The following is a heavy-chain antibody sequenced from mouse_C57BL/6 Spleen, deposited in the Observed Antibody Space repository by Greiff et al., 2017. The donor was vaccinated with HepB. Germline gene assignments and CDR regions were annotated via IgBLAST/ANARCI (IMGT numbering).Heavy chain of an antibody. V-gene: IGHV1-81*01. CDR1: GYTFTSYG. J-gene: IGHJ4*01. Sequence: QVQLQQSGAELARPGASVKLSCKASGYTFTSYGISWVKQRTGQGLEWIGEIYPRSGNTYYNEKFKGKATLTADKSSSTAYMELRSLTSEDSAVYFCAIPHYYGSSSYYYAMDYWGQGTSVTVSS. D-gene: IGHD1-1*01. CDR2: IYPRSGNT. CDR3: AIPHYYGSSSYYYAMDY.